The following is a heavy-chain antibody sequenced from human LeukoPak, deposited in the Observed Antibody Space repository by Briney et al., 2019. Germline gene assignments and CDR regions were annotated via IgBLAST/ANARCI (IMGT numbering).Heavy chain of an antibody. CDR1: GGSISSGTYY. CDR2: IYTGGST. Sequence: SETLSLTCTVSGGSISSGTYYWSWIRQPAGKGLEWIGRIYTGGSTNYNPSLKSRVTMSVDTSKNQFSLKLSSVTAADTAVYYCARAVGSGSFQTYYYYMDVWGKGTTVTISS. J-gene: IGHJ6*03. D-gene: IGHD3-10*01. CDR3: ARAVGSGSFQTYYYYMDV. V-gene: IGHV4-61*02.